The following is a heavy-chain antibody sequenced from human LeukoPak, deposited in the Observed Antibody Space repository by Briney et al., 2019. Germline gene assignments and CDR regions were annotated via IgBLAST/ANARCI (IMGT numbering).Heavy chain of an antibody. V-gene: IGHV3-33*01. CDR2: IWYDGSNK. D-gene: IGHD3-10*01. Sequence: PGGSLRLSCAASRFTFSSYGMHWVRQAPGKGLEWVAVIWYDGSNKYYADSVKGRFTISRDNSKNTLYLQMNSLRAEDTAVYYCARTTMVRGAEGYFDYWGQGTLVTVSS. CDR3: ARTTMVRGAEGYFDY. CDR1: RFTFSSYG. J-gene: IGHJ4*02.